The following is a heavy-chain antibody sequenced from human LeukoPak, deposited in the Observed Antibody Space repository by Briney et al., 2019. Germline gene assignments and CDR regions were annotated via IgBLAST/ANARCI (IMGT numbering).Heavy chain of an antibody. CDR1: GFIFSSYA. CDR3: AKGPMVITNNWFDP. J-gene: IGHJ5*02. V-gene: IGHV3-23*01. CDR2: VSGSGGTT. Sequence: PGGSLRLSCAASGFIFSSYAMSWVRQAAGKGLEWVSTVSGSGGTTYYVDSVKGRFTISRDNSKNTLYLQMNSLRAEDTAVYYCAKGPMVITNNWFDPWGQGTQVTVSS. D-gene: IGHD3-22*01.